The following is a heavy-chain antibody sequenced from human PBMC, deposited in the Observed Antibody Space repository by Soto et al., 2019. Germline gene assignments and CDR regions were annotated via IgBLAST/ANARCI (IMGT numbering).Heavy chain of an antibody. CDR3: ASIWFGDFDY. Sequence: SETLSLTCAVYGGSFSGYYWSWIRQPPGKGLEWIGEIYHSGSTYYNPSLKSRVTISVDTSKNQISLKLDSVTAADTAVYYCASIWFGDFDYWGHGTLVTVSS. CDR1: GGSFSGYY. V-gene: IGHV4-34*01. J-gene: IGHJ4*01. CDR2: IYHSGST. D-gene: IGHD3-10*01.